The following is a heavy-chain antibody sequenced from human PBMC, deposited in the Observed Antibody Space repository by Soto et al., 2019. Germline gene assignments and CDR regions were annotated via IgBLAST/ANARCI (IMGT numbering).Heavy chain of an antibody. J-gene: IGHJ5*02. V-gene: IGHV4-59*01. D-gene: IGHD3-10*01. CDR2: IYYSGST. CDR3: AGDHLRSSIWVGDLGFDP. CDR1: GGSISSYY. Sequence: PSETLSLTCTVSGGSISSYYWSWIRQPPGKGLEWIGYIYYSGSTNYNPSLKSRVTISVDTSKNQFSLKLSSVTAADTAVYYCAGDHLRSSIWVGDLGFDPWGQGTLVTVSS.